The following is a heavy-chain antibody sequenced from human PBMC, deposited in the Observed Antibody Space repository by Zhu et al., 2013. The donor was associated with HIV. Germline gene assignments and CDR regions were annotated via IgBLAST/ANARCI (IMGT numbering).Heavy chain of an antibody. V-gene: IGHV1-69*09. CDR3: ARGGGHVVVAVGTFDV. CDR1: GGTFSSSA. Sequence: QVQLVQSGTEVRKPGSSVKVSCKASGGTFSSSAISWVRQAPGQGLEWLGSILPALASTKYGRNFQGRVSFTADTSQNTVYMELTNLKPDDTAVFYCARGGGHVVVAVGTFDVWGQGTSVTVSP. CDR2: ILPALAST. J-gene: IGHJ3*01. D-gene: IGHD2-15*01.